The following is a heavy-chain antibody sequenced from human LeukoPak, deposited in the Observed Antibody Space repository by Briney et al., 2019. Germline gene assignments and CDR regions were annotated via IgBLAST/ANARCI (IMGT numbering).Heavy chain of an antibody. CDR1: RFTFSSYS. J-gene: IGHJ6*03. CDR3: ARDRSYYYYMDV. V-gene: IGHV3-21*01. CDR2: ISSSSSYI. Sequence: PGGSLRLSCAASRFTFSSYSMNWVRQAPGKGLEWVSSISSSSSYIYYADSVKGRFTISRDNAKNSLYLQMNSLRAEDTAVYYCARDRSYYYYMDVWGKGTTVTVSS.